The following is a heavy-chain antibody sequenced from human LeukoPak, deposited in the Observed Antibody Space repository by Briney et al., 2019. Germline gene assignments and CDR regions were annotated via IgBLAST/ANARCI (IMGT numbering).Heavy chain of an antibody. Sequence: PRGSLRLSCAASGFPLSSYGMHWVRHAPGKGLEWVAVIWHDGSERYYADSVKGRFTVSTDNSKITLYLQMNSLTAEDTAIYYTGRDPGLGLWNGLDIWGQEATGTVS. J-gene: IGHJ6*02. D-gene: IGHD3-16*01. CDR1: GFPLSSYG. V-gene: IGHV3-33*01. CDR3: GRDPGLGLWNGLDI. CDR2: IWHDGSER.